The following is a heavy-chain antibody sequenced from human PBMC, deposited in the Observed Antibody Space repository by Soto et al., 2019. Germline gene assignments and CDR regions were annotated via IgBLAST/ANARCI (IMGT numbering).Heavy chain of an antibody. Sequence: SVTLSLTCTVSGGSISSGGYYWSWIRQHPGKGLEWIGYIYYSGSTYYNPSLKSRVTISVDTSKNQCSLKLSSVTAADTAVYYCARDYDGSGNYSYGMDVWGQGTTVTVAS. J-gene: IGHJ6*02. CDR2: IYYSGST. CDR1: GGSISSGGYY. D-gene: IGHD3-10*01. V-gene: IGHV4-31*03. CDR3: ARDYDGSGNYSYGMDV.